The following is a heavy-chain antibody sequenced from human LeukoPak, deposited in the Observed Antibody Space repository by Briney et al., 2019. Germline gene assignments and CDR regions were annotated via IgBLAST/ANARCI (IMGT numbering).Heavy chain of an antibody. CDR3: ANGYSSSWFNAFDI. J-gene: IGHJ3*02. D-gene: IGHD6-13*01. V-gene: IGHV3-74*03. Sequence: PGGSLRLSCAASGFTFSSYWMHWVRQAPGKGLVWVSRINSDGSNTKYADSVKGRFTISRDNAKNTLYLQMNSLRAEDSAVYYRANGYSSSWFNAFDIWGQGTMVTVSS. CDR1: GFTFSSYW. CDR2: INSDGSNT.